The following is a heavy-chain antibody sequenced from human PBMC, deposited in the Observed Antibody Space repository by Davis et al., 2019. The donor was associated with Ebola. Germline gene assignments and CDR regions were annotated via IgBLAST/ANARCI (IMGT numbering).Heavy chain of an antibody. CDR2: IYPGDSDT. J-gene: IGHJ3*02. CDR3: ARVIVDAFDI. V-gene: IGHV5-51*01. Sequence: PGGSLRLSCKGSGYSFTSYWIGWVRQMPGKGLEWMGIIYPGDSDTRYSPSFQGQVTISADKSISTAYLQWSSLKASDTAMYYCARVIVDAFDIWGQGTMVTVSS. D-gene: IGHD1-26*01. CDR1: GYSFTSYW.